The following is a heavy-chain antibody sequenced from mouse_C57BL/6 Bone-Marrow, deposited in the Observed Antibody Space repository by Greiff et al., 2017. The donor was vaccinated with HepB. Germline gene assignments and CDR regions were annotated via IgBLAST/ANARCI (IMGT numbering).Heavy chain of an antibody. CDR3: ARERNLLLGL. CDR2: INPNNGGT. V-gene: IGHV1-22*01. D-gene: IGHD1-1*01. J-gene: IGHJ2*01. Sequence: VQLQQSGPELVKPGASVKMSCKASGYKFTDYNMHWVKQSHGKSLEWIGYINPNNGGTSYNQKFKGKATLTVNKSSSTAYMELRSLTSEDSAVYYCARERNLLLGLWGQGTTLTVSS. CDR1: GYKFTDYN.